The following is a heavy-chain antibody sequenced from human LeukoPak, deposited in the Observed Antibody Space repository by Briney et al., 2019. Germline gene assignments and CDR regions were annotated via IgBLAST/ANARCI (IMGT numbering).Heavy chain of an antibody. D-gene: IGHD4-17*01. V-gene: IGHV1-18*01. CDR2: ISALNGNA. CDR1: GYTFTDYG. CDR3: ARVGDGDLNYWYFDL. Sequence: ASVKVSCKASGYTFTDYGFTWVRQAPGQGLEWMGWISALNGNANYAHKFRGRVTLTRDTSTGTAYMELRSLRSDDTAVYYCARVGDGDLNYWYFDLWGRGTLVTVSS. J-gene: IGHJ2*01.